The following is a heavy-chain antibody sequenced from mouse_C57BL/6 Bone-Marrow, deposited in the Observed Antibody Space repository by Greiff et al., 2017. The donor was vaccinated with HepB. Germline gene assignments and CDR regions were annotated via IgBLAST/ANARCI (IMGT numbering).Heavy chain of an antibody. V-gene: IGHV5-4*01. D-gene: IGHD2-3*01. CDR2: ISDGGSYT. CDR3: ARDLWDGYFDY. J-gene: IGHJ2*01. Sequence: EVMLVESGGGLVKPGGSLKLSCAASGFTFSSYAMSWVRQTPEKRLEWVATISDGGSYTYYPDNVKGRFTISRDNAKNNLYLQMSHLKSEDTAMYYCARDLWDGYFDYWGQGTTLTVSS. CDR1: GFTFSSYA.